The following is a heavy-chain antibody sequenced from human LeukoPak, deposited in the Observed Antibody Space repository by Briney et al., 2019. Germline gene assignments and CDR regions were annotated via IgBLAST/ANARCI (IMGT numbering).Heavy chain of an antibody. D-gene: IGHD4-17*01. CDR2: IYYSGST. J-gene: IGHJ2*01. CDR1: GGSINTYY. CDR3: ARRKGDYPGWDWYFDL. V-gene: IGHV4-59*08. Sequence: PSETLSLTCTVSGGSINTYYWSWIRQPPGKGLEWIGYIYYSGSTNYNPSLKSRVTISVDTSKNQFSLKLSSVTAADTAVYYCARRKGDYPGWDWYFDLWGRGTLVTVSS.